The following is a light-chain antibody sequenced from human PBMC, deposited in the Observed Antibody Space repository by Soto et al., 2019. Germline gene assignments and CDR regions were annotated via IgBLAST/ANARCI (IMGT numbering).Light chain of an antibody. V-gene: IGKV3-20*01. J-gene: IGKJ5*01. CDR1: QSVSDNY. CDR2: GAS. CDR3: QQYGTSEII. Sequence: EIVLTQSPGTLSLSPVERATLSCMASQSVSDNYLAWYQQKPGQAPRLLIYGASNRATGIPDRFSGSGSGTDFTLTISRLETEDFAVFYCQQYGTSEIIFGQGTRLEIK.